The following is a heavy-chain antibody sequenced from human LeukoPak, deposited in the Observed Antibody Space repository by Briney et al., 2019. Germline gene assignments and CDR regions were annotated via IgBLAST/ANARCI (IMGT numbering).Heavy chain of an antibody. J-gene: IGHJ4*02. CDR3: ASGFRYGHY. D-gene: IGHD3-9*01. Sequence: GGSLRLSCTASGFTFSSYWMHWVRKAPGKGLVWVSRINSDGSSTSYADSVKGRFTISRDNAKNTLYLQMNSLRAEDTAVYYCASGFRYGHYWGQGTLVTVSS. CDR2: INSDGSST. V-gene: IGHV3-74*01. CDR1: GFTFSSYW.